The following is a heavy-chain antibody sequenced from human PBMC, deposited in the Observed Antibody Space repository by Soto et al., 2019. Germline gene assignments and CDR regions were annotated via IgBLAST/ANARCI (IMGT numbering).Heavy chain of an antibody. CDR2: TIPILGVA. CDR1: GDTFSNHT. V-gene: IGHV1-69*02. D-gene: IGHD4-17*01. J-gene: IGHJ6*03. Sequence: QVQLVQSGAEVKKPGSSVKVSCKASGDTFSNHTISWVRQAPGQGLEWMGRTIPILGVANYAQKSPGRVTTTADKSRTTSYMELSSLRSADTAGYYCASVAEVGTVTEGYYYYLDVWGKGTTVTVSS. CDR3: ASVAEVGTVTEGYYYYLDV.